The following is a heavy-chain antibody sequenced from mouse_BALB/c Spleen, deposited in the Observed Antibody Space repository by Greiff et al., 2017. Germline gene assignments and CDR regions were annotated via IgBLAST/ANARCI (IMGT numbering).Heavy chain of an antibody. CDR1: GFTFTDYY. J-gene: IGHJ2*01. CDR2: IRNKANGYTT. Sequence: EVHLVESGGGLVQPGVSLRLSCATSGFTFTDYYMSWVRQPPGKALEWLGFIRNKANGYTTEYSASVKGRFTISRDNSQSILYLQMNTLRAEDSATYYCARHYDPRTPFDYWGQGTTLTVSS. CDR3: ARHYDPRTPFDY. D-gene: IGHD2-4*01. V-gene: IGHV7-3*02.